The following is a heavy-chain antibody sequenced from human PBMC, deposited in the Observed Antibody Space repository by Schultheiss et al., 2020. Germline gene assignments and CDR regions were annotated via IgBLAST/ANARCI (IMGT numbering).Heavy chain of an antibody. V-gene: IGHV3-30*04. CDR1: GFTFSNYA. J-gene: IGHJ4*02. D-gene: IGHD6-19*01. Sequence: SLRLSCAAFGFTFSNYAMHWVRQAPGKGLEWVAVISYDGSNKYYADSVKGRFTISRDNSKNTLYLQMNTLRAEDTAVYYCAKVSSGWYGGHFDYWGQGTLVTVSS. CDR3: AKVSSGWYGGHFDY. CDR2: ISYDGSNK.